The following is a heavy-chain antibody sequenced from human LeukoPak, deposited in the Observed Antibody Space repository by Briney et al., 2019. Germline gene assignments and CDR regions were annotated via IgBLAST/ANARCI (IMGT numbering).Heavy chain of an antibody. D-gene: IGHD5-12*01. CDR3: TRGRNTGYDPSFDY. J-gene: IGHJ4*02. CDR2: IKSKAYGGTK. V-gene: IGHV3-49*04. Sequence: GGSLRLSCTASGFTFGDYDMTWVRQAPGKGLEWVAFIKSKAYGGTKEYAASVGGSFPVSREDAKSIVNLQMNSLKTKDTAVYYCTRGRNTGYDPSFDYWGQGTLVTVAS. CDR1: GFTFGDYD.